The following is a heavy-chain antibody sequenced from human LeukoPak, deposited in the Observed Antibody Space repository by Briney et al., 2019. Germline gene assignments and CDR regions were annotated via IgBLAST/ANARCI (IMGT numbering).Heavy chain of an antibody. J-gene: IGHJ6*03. V-gene: IGHV3-21*01. Sequence: GGSLRLSCAASGFTFSSYNMNWVRQAPGKGLEWVSSITSGSSYIYYADSVKGRFTISRDDAKNSLYLQMNSLRAEDTAVYYCARDPYSGSYGNYYYYFMDVWGKGTTVTISS. CDR2: ITSGSSYI. D-gene: IGHD1-26*01. CDR1: GFTFSSYN. CDR3: ARDPYSGSYGNYYYYFMDV.